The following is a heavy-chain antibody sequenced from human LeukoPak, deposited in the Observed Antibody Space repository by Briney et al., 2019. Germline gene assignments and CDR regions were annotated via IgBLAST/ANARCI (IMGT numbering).Heavy chain of an antibody. CDR3: AKDTGYDILTGRYYYYMDV. CDR2: IRYDGSNK. J-gene: IGHJ6*03. CDR1: GFTFSSYG. Sequence: GGSLRLSCAASGFTFSSYGMHWVRQAPGKGLEWVAFIRYDGSNKYYADSVKGRFTISRDNSKNTLYLQMNSLRAEDTAVYYCAKDTGYDILTGRYYYYMDVWGKGTTVTISS. V-gene: IGHV3-30*02. D-gene: IGHD3-9*01.